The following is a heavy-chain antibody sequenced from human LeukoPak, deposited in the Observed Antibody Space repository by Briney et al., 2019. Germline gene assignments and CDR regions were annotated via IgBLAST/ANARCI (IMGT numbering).Heavy chain of an antibody. Sequence: SQTLSLTCALSGDTVSSNSAAWNWIRQSPSRGLEWLGRTYYRSKSYNDYAVSVKSRIIINPDPSKNQLSLQMPSVTPDDTAVYYCANSQLLRQAEHCSGGRCYWPFWLDPWGQGTLVTVSS. V-gene: IGHV6-1*01. D-gene: IGHD2-15*01. J-gene: IGHJ5*02. CDR1: GDTVSSNSAA. CDR3: ANSQLLRQAEHCSGGRCYWPFWLDP. CDR2: TYYRSKSYN.